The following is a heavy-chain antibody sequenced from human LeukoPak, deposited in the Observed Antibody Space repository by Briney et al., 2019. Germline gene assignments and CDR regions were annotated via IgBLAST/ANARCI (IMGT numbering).Heavy chain of an antibody. J-gene: IGHJ4*02. CDR3: ARDLWSLDY. CDR1: GYSFTSYW. CDR2: IYSGDSDT. D-gene: IGHD3-10*01. V-gene: IGHV5-51*01. Sequence: GESLRISCKGSGYSFTSYWIGWVREMPGKGLEWMGIIYSGDSDTRYSPFFQGQVTISADKSISTAYLQWSSLKASDTAMYYCARDLWSLDYWGQGTLVTVSS.